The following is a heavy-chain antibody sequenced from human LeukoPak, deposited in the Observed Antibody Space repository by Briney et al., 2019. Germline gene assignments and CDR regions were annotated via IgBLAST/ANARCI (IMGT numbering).Heavy chain of an antibody. D-gene: IGHD3-9*01. CDR2: ISGSGSST. Sequence: GESLRLSCAASGFTFSNYAMTCVRQAPGKGLEWVSAISGSGSSTYYADYVKGRVTISRDNSKNTLYLQMNSLRAEDTAVYYCAKDRSWDYDILTGWFDSWGQGTLVTVSS. CDR1: GFTFSNYA. V-gene: IGHV3-23*01. J-gene: IGHJ5*01. CDR3: AKDRSWDYDILTGWFDS.